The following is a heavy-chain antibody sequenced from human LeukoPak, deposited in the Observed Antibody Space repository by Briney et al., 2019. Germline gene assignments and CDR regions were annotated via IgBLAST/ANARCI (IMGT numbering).Heavy chain of an antibody. J-gene: IGHJ4*02. CDR3: ARRSENSSGYYFAHYFDY. D-gene: IGHD3-22*01. CDR1: GYSISSGYY. Sequence: PSETLSLTCAVSGYSISSGYYWGWIRQPPGKGLEWIGSIYHSGSTYYNPSLKSRVTISVDTSKNQFSLKLSSVTAADTAVYYCARRSENSSGYYFAHYFDYWGQGTLVTVSS. V-gene: IGHV4-38-2*01. CDR2: IYHSGST.